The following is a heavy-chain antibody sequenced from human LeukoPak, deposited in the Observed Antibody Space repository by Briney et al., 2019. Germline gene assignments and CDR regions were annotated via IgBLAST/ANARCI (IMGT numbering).Heavy chain of an antibody. D-gene: IGHD5-12*01. Sequence: GGSLRLSCAASGFTFSTYWMNWVRQAPGKGLVWVSRIKTDGTTTIYADSVKGRFTISRDTAKNTLYLQMNSLRDADTAVYYCAREGFYSGYDRWGQGTLVTVSS. CDR1: GFTFSTYW. CDR3: AREGFYSGYDR. V-gene: IGHV3-74*01. CDR2: IKTDGTTT. J-gene: IGHJ4*02.